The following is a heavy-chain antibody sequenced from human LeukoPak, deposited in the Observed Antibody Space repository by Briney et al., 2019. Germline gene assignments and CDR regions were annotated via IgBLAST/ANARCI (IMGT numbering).Heavy chain of an antibody. D-gene: IGHD5-18*01. V-gene: IGHV3-74*01. CDR2: INSDGSST. Sequence: GGSLRLSCAASGFTFSSYWMHWVRQAPGKGLVWVSRINSDGSSTSYADSVKGRFTISRDNAKNTLYLQMNSLRAEDTAVYYCARGGYSYAPGLDAFDIWGQGTMVTVSS. CDR3: ARGGYSYAPGLDAFDI. J-gene: IGHJ3*02. CDR1: GFTFSSYW.